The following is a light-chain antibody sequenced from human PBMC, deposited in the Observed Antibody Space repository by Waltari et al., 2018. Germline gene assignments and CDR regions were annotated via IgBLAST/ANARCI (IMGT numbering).Light chain of an antibody. CDR3: CSYAGDNTFL. CDR2: EAT. Sequence: QSALTQPASVSGSPGQSITISCTGTSSNIGSYDLISWYQQRPGKAPKLIIYEATKRASGVSDRFSASTSGNTASLTISGLRPEDESDYYCCSYAGDNTFLFGSGTKVTV. J-gene: IGLJ1*01. V-gene: IGLV2-23*01. CDR1: SSNIGSYDL.